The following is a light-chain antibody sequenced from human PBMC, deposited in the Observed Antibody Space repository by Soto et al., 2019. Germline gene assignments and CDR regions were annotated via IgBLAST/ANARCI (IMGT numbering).Light chain of an antibody. CDR2: DIS. CDR3: SSYTSTGTRV. Sequence: QSVLTQPASVSGSPGQSITISCTGTSSDVGGYNYVSWYQHHPGKAPKLMIYDISSRPSGVSNRFSGSKSGNTASLIISGLQAEDEADYYCSSYTSTGTRVFGGGTKLTVL. V-gene: IGLV2-14*01. J-gene: IGLJ2*01. CDR1: SSDVGGYNY.